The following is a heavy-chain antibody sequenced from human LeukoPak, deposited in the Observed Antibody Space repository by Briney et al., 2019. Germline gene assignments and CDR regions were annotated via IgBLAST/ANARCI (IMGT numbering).Heavy chain of an antibody. CDR2: INHSGST. J-gene: IGHJ3*02. CDR1: GGSFSGYY. V-gene: IGHV4-34*01. Sequence: PSETLSLTCAVSGGSFSGYYWSWIRQPPGKGLEWIGEINHSGSTNYNPSLKSRVTISVDTSKNQFSLKLSSVTAADTAVYYCARAPYYDFWSGYYRAFDIWGQGTMVTVSS. D-gene: IGHD3-3*01. CDR3: ARAPYYDFWSGYYRAFDI.